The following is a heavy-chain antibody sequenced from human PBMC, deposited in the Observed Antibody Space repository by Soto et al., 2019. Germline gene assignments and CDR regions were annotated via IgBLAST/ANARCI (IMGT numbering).Heavy chain of an antibody. CDR2: ISNNGGST. CDR3: AKDESAGYYYFDD. CDR1: GFTFSNYA. D-gene: IGHD3-9*01. Sequence: GSLRLSCAASGFTFSNYAMSWVRQAPGKGLEWVSVISNNGGSTYYADSVKGRFTISRDNSKNTLYLQMNSLRAEDTAVYYCAKDESAGYYYFDDWGQGTLVTVSS. J-gene: IGHJ4*02. V-gene: IGHV3-23*01.